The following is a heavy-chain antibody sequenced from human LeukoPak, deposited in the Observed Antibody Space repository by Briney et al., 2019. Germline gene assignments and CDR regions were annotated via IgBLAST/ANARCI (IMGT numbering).Heavy chain of an antibody. J-gene: IGHJ3*02. CDR2: TYYSGST. D-gene: IGHD1-26*01. Sequence: SETLSLTCAVYGGSFSGYYWSWIRQPPGKGLEWMGYTYYSGSTHYNPSLTSRVTISVDTSKNQFSLRLSSVTAADTAIYYCARGPFRGTGDGALDIWGQGTMVTVS. CDR1: GGSFSGYY. CDR3: ARGPFRGTGDGALDI. V-gene: IGHV4-59*01.